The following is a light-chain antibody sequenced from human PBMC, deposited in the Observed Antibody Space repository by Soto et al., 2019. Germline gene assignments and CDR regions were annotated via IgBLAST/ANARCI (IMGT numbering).Light chain of an antibody. CDR3: ASYTGSSTYL. J-gene: IGLJ3*02. Sequence: QSVLTQPASMSGSPGQSITISCTGTSGDVGFYDFVSWYQQHPGKDPRLIIYGVTKRPSGVSHRCSGSKSGNTASLTISGLQVEDEADYSCASYTGSSTYLFGGGTNLTVL. CDR2: GVT. V-gene: IGLV2-14*03. CDR1: SGDVGFYDF.